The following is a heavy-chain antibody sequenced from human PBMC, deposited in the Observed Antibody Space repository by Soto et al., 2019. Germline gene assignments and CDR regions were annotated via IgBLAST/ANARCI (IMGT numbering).Heavy chain of an antibody. J-gene: IGHJ4*02. V-gene: IGHV4-34*01. Sequence: SETLSLTCAVYGGSFSGYYWSWIRQPPGKGLEWIGEINHTGSTNYNPSLKSRVTISIDTFKNQFSLKLSSVTAADTAVYYCARGGVNSYYHFDYWGQGALVTVSS. CDR2: INHTGST. CDR3: ARGGVNSYYHFDY. D-gene: IGHD1-26*01. CDR1: GGSFSGYY.